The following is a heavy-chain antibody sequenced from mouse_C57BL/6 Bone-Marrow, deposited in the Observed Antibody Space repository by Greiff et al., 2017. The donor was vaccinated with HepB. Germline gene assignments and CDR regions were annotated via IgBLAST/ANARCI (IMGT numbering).Heavy chain of an antibody. CDR1: GYTFTSYW. V-gene: IGHV1-50*01. CDR2: IDPSDSYT. D-gene: IGHD2-4*01. J-gene: IGHJ2*01. Sequence: VQLQQPGAELVKPGASVKLSCKASGYTFTSYWMQWVKQRPGQGLEWIGEIDPSDSYTNYNQKFKGKATLTVDTSSSTAYMQLSSLTSEDSAVYYCARSRYDYDGYYFDYWGQGTTLTVSS. CDR3: ARSRYDYDGYYFDY.